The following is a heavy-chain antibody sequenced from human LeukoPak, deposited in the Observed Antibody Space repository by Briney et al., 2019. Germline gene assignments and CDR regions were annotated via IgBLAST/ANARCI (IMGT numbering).Heavy chain of an antibody. D-gene: IGHD6-19*01. CDR1: GDSISRTGSISRDGYY. J-gene: IGHJ6*03. CDR3: ARESSHIAVAGELYYYYYMDV. V-gene: IGHV4-30-2*01. Sequence: QPSETLSLTCAVSGDSISRTGSISRDGYYWSWIRQAPGKGLEWIAYIYDNGSPYYKPSLESRLTISLDRSKTQFTLKLTSVTAADTAVYYCARESSHIAVAGELYYYYYMDVWGKGTTVTVSS. CDR2: IYDNGSP.